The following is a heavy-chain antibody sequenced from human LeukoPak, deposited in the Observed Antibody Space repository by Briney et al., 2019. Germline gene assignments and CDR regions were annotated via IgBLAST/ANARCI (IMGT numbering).Heavy chain of an antibody. D-gene: IGHD3-10*01. CDR2: INHSGST. CDR1: GVTISGYW. CDR3: ARGPYGPGYYFDY. V-gene: IGHV4-34*01. J-gene: IGHJ4*02. Sequence: PGGSLRLSCAASGVTISGYWMSWIRQPPGKGLEWIGEINHSGSTNYNPSLKSRVTISVDTSKNQFSLKLSSVTAADTAVYYCARGPYGPGYYFDYWGQGTLVTVSS.